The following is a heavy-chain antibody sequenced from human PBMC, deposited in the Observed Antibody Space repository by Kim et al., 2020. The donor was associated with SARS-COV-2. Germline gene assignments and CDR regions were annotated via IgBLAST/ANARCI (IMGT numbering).Heavy chain of an antibody. CDR1: GGSISSGGYY. CDR2: IYYSGST. Sequence: SETLSLTCTVSGGSISSGGYYWSWIRQHPGKGLEWIGYIYYSGSTYYNPSLKSRVTISVDTSKNQFSLKLSSVTAADTAVYYCARDRPPQRAWFGELPLFFDIWGQGTMVTVSS. CDR3: ARDRPPQRAWFGELPLFFDI. V-gene: IGHV4-31*03. J-gene: IGHJ3*02. D-gene: IGHD3-10*01.